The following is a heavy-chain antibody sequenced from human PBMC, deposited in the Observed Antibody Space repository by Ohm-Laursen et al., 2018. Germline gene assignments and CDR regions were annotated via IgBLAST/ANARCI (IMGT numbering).Heavy chain of an antibody. D-gene: IGHD3-22*01. CDR3: ARDEKNYYDSSGYDY. V-gene: IGHV3-11*01. CDR2: ISSSGSTI. J-gene: IGHJ4*02. CDR1: GFTFSDYY. Sequence: SLRLSCTASGFTFSDYYMSWIRQAPGKGLEWVSYISSSGSTIYYADSVKGRLTISRDNAKNSLYLQMNSLRAEDTAVYYCARDEKNYYDSSGYDYWGQGTLVTVSS.